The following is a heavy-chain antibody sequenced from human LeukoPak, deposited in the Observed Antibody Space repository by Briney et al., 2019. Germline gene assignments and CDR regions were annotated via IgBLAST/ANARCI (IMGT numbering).Heavy chain of an antibody. CDR2: TFYRSNWYD. V-gene: IGHV6-1*01. Sequence: PSQTLSLTCAISGDSVSSNTAAWNWIRQSPSRGLEWLGRTFYRSNWYDDYAASVKSRITINPDTSKNQFSLHLKSVTPEDTAVYYCAREAAGTWAFDIWGQGTRVTVSS. CDR3: AREAAGTWAFDI. J-gene: IGHJ3*02. CDR1: GDSVSSNTAA. D-gene: IGHD6-25*01.